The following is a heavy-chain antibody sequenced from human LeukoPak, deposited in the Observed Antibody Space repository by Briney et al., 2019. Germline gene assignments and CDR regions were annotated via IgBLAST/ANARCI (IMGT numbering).Heavy chain of an antibody. CDR1: GFTFSSYW. J-gene: IGHJ4*02. CDR3: ARDGVRATLDY. Sequence: GGSLRLSCAASGFTFSSYWMHWVRQAPGKGLVWVSRINSDGSSTSYADSVKGRFTISRDNAKNTLYLQMNSLSGEDTAVYFCARDGVRATLDYWGQGTLVTVSS. V-gene: IGHV3-74*01. D-gene: IGHD1-26*01. CDR2: INSDGSST.